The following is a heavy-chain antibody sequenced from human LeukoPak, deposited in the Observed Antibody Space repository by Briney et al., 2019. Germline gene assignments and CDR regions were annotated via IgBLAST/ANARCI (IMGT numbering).Heavy chain of an antibody. V-gene: IGHV4-38-2*02. Sequence: SETLSLTCTVSGYSITSGYYWGWVRQPPGKGLEWLASIYHSGSTFYNPSLQSRVTISVDTSKNQFSLRLRSVTAADTAVYYCARDGVPYDSSGYYYPFYFDYWGQEPWSPSPQ. J-gene: IGHJ4*01. CDR1: GYSITSGYY. CDR2: IYHSGST. D-gene: IGHD3-22*01. CDR3: ARDGVPYDSSGYYYPFYFDY.